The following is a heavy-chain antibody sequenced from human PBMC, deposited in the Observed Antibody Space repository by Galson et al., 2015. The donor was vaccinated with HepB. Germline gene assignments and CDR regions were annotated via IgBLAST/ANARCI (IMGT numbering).Heavy chain of an antibody. CDR3: EKDRSSWPHFLDY. V-gene: IGHV3-23*01. Sequence: SLRLSCAASGFSFTSYAMSWVRQAPGKGLEWVSAISGSGGSTYYADSEKGRFTISRDNSKNTLYLQMNSLIADDTAVYYMEKDRSSWPHFLDYWGQGTLLTASS. J-gene: IGHJ4*02. CDR2: ISGSGGST. CDR1: GFSFTSYA. D-gene: IGHD6-13*01.